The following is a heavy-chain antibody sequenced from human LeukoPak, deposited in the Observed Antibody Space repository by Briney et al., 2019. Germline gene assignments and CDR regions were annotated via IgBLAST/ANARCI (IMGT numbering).Heavy chain of an antibody. Sequence: SETLSLTCTVSGGSISSYYWSWIRQPPGKGLEWIGYIYYSGSTSYNPSLKSRVTISVDTSKNQFSLKLSSVTAADTAVYYCARDSAYYDILTGYYTFGWFDPWGQGTLVTVSS. CDR1: GGSISSYY. D-gene: IGHD3-9*01. V-gene: IGHV4-59*01. J-gene: IGHJ5*02. CDR2: IYYSGST. CDR3: ARDSAYYDILTGYYTFGWFDP.